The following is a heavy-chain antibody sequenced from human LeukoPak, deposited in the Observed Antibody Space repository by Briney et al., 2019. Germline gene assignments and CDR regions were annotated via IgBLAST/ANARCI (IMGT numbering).Heavy chain of an antibody. CDR1: GFTFSSYA. CDR2: ISYDGSNK. V-gene: IGHV3-30-3*01. Sequence: PGRSLRPSCAASGFTFSSYAMHWVRQAPGKGLEWVAVISYDGSNKYYADSVKARFTISRDNSKNTLYLQMSSLRAEDTAVYYCARGHRVCSGGSCYGDYWGQGTLVTVSS. D-gene: IGHD2-15*01. CDR3: ARGHRVCSGGSCYGDY. J-gene: IGHJ4*02.